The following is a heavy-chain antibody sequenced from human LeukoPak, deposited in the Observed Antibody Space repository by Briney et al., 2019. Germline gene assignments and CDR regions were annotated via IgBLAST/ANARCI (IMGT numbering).Heavy chain of an antibody. V-gene: IGHV3-23*01. D-gene: IGHD5-18*01. Sequence: PGGSLRLSCAASGFTFSSYAMSWVRQAPGKGLEWVSAISGSGGSTYYADSVKGRFTISRDNSKNTLYLQMNSLRAEDTAVYYCAKVRRGYSYGSYFDYWGQGTLVTVSS. CDR2: ISGSGGST. J-gene: IGHJ4*02. CDR3: AKVRRGYSYGSYFDY. CDR1: GFTFSSYA.